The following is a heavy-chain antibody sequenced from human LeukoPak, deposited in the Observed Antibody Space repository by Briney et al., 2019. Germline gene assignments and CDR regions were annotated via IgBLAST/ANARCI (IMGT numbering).Heavy chain of an antibody. V-gene: IGHV1-69*05. D-gene: IGHD4-17*01. Sequence: ASVKVSCKTSGGTFNNSAISWVRQAPGQGLEWLGGIMPLFGTAGYAQKFQGRVTITTDESTSTAYMELSSLRSEDTAVYYCARDLHGDYGDYWGQGTLVTVSS. CDR2: IMPLFGTA. J-gene: IGHJ4*02. CDR1: GGTFNNSA. CDR3: ARDLHGDYGDY.